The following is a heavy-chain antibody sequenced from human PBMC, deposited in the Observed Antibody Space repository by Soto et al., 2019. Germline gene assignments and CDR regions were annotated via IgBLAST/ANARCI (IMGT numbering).Heavy chain of an antibody. CDR3: ARDASLPYGDYTPYYSYGMDV. D-gene: IGHD4-17*01. CDR2: ISAYNGNT. CDR1: GYTFTSYG. V-gene: IGHV1-18*01. J-gene: IGHJ6*02. Sequence: QVQLVQSGAEVKKPGASVKVSCKASGYTFTSYGISWVRQAPGQGLEWMGWISAYNGNTNYAQNIQGRGTMTTDTSTSTAYMELRSLRSDATAVYYCARDASLPYGDYTPYYSYGMDVWGQGTTVTVSS.